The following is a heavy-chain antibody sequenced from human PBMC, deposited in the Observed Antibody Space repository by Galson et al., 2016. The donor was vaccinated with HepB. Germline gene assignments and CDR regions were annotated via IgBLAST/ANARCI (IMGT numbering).Heavy chain of an antibody. J-gene: IGHJ4*01. V-gene: IGHV3-30-3*01. Sequence: SLRLSCAASGFSFSSFAMHWVRQATGKGLQWVAVISDDGNNKYNADSVKGRFTISRDNSKNTLYVEMNSLRAEDTAVYYGARDRGHYNGYDNTFDDWGHGTLVAVST. CDR2: ISDDGNNK. CDR3: ARDRGHYNGYDNTFDD. D-gene: IGHD5-12*01. CDR1: GFSFSSFA.